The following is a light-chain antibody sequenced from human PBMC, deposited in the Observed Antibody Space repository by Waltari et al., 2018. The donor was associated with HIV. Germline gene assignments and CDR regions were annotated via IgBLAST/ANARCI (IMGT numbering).Light chain of an antibody. CDR1: QSLSSW. Sequence: DLQMTHSPSTLSASVGDRVTITCRASQSLSSWFACYQQKPGKAPKLLIYKASSLESGVPSRFSGSGAGTEFTLTISSLQPDDFATYCCQQYNSYPWTFGQGTKVEIK. J-gene: IGKJ1*01. CDR2: KAS. CDR3: QQYNSYPWT. V-gene: IGKV1-5*03.